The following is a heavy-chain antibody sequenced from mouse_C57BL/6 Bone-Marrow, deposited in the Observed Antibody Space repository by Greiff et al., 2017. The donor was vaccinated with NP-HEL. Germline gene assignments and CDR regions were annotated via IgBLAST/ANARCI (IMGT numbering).Heavy chain of an antibody. Sequence: VQLQQSGAELARPGASVKLSCKASGYTFTSYGISWVKQRTGQGLEWIGEIYPRSGNTYYNEKFKGKATLTADKSSSTASMELRSLTSEDSAVYFCAHYAMDDWGQGTSVTVSS. CDR3: AHYAMDD. CDR2: IYPRSGNT. V-gene: IGHV1-81*01. J-gene: IGHJ4*01. CDR1: GYTFTSYG.